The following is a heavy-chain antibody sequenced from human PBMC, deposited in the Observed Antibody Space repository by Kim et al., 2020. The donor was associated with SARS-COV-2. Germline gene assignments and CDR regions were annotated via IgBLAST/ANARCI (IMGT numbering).Heavy chain of an antibody. CDR2: ISGSGGST. J-gene: IGHJ4*02. CDR3: AKVRELLRSWDFDY. Sequence: GGSLRLSCAASGFTFSSYAMSWVRQAPGKGLEWVSAISGSGGSTYYADSVKGRFTISRDNSKNTLYLQMNSLRAEHTAVYYCAKVRELLRSWDFDYWGQGTLVTVSS. V-gene: IGHV3-23*01. D-gene: IGHD1-26*01. CDR1: GFTFSSYA.